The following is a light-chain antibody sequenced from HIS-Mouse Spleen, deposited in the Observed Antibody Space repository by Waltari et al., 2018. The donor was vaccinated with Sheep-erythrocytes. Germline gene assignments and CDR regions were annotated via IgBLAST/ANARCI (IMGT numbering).Light chain of an antibody. CDR3: CSYAGSYTFVV. J-gene: IGLJ2*01. CDR2: DVS. Sequence: QSALTQPRSVSGSPGQSVTISCTGTSSDGGGYDYAPGYQQHPGKAPKLMIYDVSKRPSGVPDRFSGSKSGNTASLTISGLQAEDEADYYCCSYAGSYTFVVFGGGTKLTVL. CDR1: SSDGGGYDY. V-gene: IGLV2-11*01.